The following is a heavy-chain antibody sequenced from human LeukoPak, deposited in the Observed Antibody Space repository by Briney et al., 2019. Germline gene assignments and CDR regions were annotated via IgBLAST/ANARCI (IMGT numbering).Heavy chain of an antibody. D-gene: IGHD4-11*01. CDR2: ISSGGTTM. CDR3: AKILPDTVTADY. CDR1: GFTFSSFE. J-gene: IGHJ4*02. V-gene: IGHV3-48*03. Sequence: PGGSLRLSCAASGFTFSSFEMNWVRQAPGKGLEWVSYISSGGTTMYYADFVKGRFTISRDNSKNTLYLQMNSLRAEDTAVYYCAKILPDTVTADYWGQGTLVTVSS.